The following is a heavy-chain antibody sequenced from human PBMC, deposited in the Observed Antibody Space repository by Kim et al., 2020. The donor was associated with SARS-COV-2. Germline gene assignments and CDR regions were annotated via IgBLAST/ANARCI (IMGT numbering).Heavy chain of an antibody. CDR2: IKQDGSET. D-gene: IGHD1-26*01. V-gene: IGHV3-7*01. J-gene: IGHJ4*02. CDR1: GFAFSSYW. CDR3: AGGARNDY. Sequence: GGSLRLSCTASGFAFSSYWMTWIRQVPGKGLEWVANIKQDGSETYYVDSVKGRFTISRNNAQNSLYLQMNSLRGDDTAVYYCAGGARNDYWGQGTLVTVSS.